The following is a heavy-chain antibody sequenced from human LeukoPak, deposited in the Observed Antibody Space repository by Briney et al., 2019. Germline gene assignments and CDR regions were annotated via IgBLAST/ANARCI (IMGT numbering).Heavy chain of an antibody. J-gene: IGHJ4*02. CDR2: ISSTGSTI. D-gene: IGHD3-10*01. Sequence: GSLRLSCAASGFTFSSYEMNWVRQAPGKGLEWVSYISSTGSTIYYADSVKGRFTISRDNAKNSLYLQMNSLRAEDTAVYYCASRVPGGTGCFDYWGQGTLVTVSS. CDR1: GFTFSSYE. CDR3: ASRVPGGTGCFDY. V-gene: IGHV3-48*03.